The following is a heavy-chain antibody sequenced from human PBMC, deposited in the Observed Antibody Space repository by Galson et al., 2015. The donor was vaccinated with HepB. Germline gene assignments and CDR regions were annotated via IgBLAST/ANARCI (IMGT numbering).Heavy chain of an antibody. CDR2: ISWNSGSI. CDR3: AKVWGSVLHISTSRRQESYFDN. V-gene: IGHV3-9*01. CDR1: GFTFDDYA. D-gene: IGHD2-2*01. J-gene: IGHJ4*02. Sequence: SLRLSCAASGFTFDDYAMHWVRQAPGKGLEWVSGISWNSGSIGYADSVKGRFTISRDNAKNSLYLQMNSLRAEDTALYYCAKVWGSVLHISTSRRQESYFDNPGPGTLSPVAS.